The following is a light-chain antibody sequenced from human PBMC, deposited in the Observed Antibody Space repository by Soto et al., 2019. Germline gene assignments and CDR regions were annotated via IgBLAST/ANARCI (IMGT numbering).Light chain of an antibody. J-gene: IGKJ1*01. CDR1: QSISSN. CDR2: GAS. V-gene: IGKV3-20*01. CDR3: QQYGSSPRT. Sequence: VMTQSPATLSVSPGERSTVSCMASQSISSNLAWYQQKPGQAPRLLIYGASSRATGIPDRFSGSGSGTDFTLTISRLEPEDFAVYDGQQYGSSPRTFGQGTKVDIK.